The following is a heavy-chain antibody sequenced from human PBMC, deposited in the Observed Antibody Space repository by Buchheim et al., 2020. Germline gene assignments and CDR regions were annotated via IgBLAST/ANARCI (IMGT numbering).Heavy chain of an antibody. J-gene: IGHJ6*02. CDR2: IVGSGATT. CDR3: AKGGSNTAGYYYFGMDV. Sequence: EVHLLESGGGLVQPGGSLRLSCAASGFTFSSYTMSWVRQAPGKGLEWVSAIVGSGATTSYADSVKGRFTISRDNSKNTLDLQVNSLRAEDAAVYYCAKGGSNTAGYYYFGMDVWGQGTT. CDR1: GFTFSSYT. D-gene: IGHD2/OR15-2a*01. V-gene: IGHV3-23*01.